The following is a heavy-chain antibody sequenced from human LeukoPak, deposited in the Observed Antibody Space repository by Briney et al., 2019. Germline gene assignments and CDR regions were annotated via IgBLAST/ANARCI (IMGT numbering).Heavy chain of an antibody. CDR2: IYYSGST. J-gene: IGHJ4*02. V-gene: IGHV4-39*01. Sequence: PSETLSLTCTVSGGSISSSSCYWGWIRQPPGKGLEWIGSIYYSGSTYYNPSLKSRVTISVDTSKNQFSLKLSSVTAADTAVYYCARLTAIWTGDYWGQGTLVTVSS. CDR1: GGSISSSSCY. D-gene: IGHD5-18*01. CDR3: ARLTAIWTGDY.